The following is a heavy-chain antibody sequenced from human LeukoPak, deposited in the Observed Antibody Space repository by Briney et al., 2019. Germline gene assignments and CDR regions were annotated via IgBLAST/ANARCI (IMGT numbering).Heavy chain of an antibody. CDR3: AKDGGNYFDY. CDR2: ISWISGSI. CDR1: GFTFDDYA. V-gene: IGHV3-9*01. J-gene: IGHJ4*02. Sequence: SLRLSCAASGFTFDDYAMHWVRQAPGKGLEWVSGISWISGSIGYADSVKGRFTISRDNAKNSLYLQMNSLRAEDTALYYCAKDGGNYFDYWGQGTLVTVSS. D-gene: IGHD3-16*01.